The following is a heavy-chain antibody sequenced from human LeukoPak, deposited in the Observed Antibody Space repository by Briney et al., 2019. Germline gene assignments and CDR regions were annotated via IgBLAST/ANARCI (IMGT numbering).Heavy chain of an antibody. CDR3: ARADITIFGVVIDY. Sequence: KPSETLSLTCTVSGGSVSSGSYYWSWILQPPGKGLEWIGYIYYSGCTNYNPSLKSRVTISVDTSKNQFSLKLSSVTAADTAVYYCARADITIFGVVIDYWGQGTLVTVSS. CDR1: GGSVSSGSYY. V-gene: IGHV4-61*01. J-gene: IGHJ4*02. D-gene: IGHD3-3*01. CDR2: IYYSGCT.